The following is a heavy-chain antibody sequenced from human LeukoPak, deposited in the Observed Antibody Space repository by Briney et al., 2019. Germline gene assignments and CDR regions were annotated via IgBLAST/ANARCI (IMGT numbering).Heavy chain of an antibody. D-gene: IGHD3-16*01. J-gene: IGHJ5*02. CDR3: ARLWAHGFDP. CDR1: GYSISSGYY. Sequence: SETLSLTCTVSGYSISSGYYWGWIRQPPGKGLEWIGTMYHSGSTYYNPSLKSRVTISVDTSKNQFSLKLSSVTAADTAVYYCARLWAHGFDPWGQGTLVTVSS. CDR2: MYHSGST. V-gene: IGHV4-38-2*02.